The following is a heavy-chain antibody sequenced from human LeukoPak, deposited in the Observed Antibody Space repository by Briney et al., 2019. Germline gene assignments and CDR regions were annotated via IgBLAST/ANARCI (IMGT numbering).Heavy chain of an antibody. CDR1: GVSISSGDYY. V-gene: IGHV4-30-4*01. CDR3: ARDTTGNYYYGMDV. Sequence: SETLSLTCTVSGVSISSGDYYWSWIRQPPGKGLEWIGYIYYSGSTYYNPSLQSRVTISVDTSKNQFSLKLSSVTAADTAVYYCARDTTGNYYYGMDVWGQGTAVTVSS. J-gene: IGHJ6*02. D-gene: IGHD1-14*01. CDR2: IYYSGST.